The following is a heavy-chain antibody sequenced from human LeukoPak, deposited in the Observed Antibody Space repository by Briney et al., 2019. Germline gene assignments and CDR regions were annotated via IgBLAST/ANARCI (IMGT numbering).Heavy chain of an antibody. D-gene: IGHD3-22*01. CDR2: ISSSSSYI. J-gene: IGHJ6*03. V-gene: IGHV3-21*01. CDR1: GFTFSSYS. CDR3: ARDHNMAYYYDSRGYYGGYYYYYMDV. Sequence: GGSLRLSCAASGFTFSSYSMNWVRQAPGKGLEWVSSISSSSSYIYYADSVKGRFTISRDNAKNSLYLQMNSLRAEDTAVYYCARDHNMAYYYDSRGYYGGYYYYYMDVWGKGTTVTVSS.